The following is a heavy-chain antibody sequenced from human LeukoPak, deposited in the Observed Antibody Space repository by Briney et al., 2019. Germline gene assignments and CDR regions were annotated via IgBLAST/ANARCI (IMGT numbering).Heavy chain of an antibody. CDR1: GGSFSGYY. CDR2: INHSGST. Sequence: SETLSLTCAVYGGSFSGYYWSWIRQPPGKGLEWIGEINHSGSTNYNPSLKSRVTISVDTSKNQFSQKLSSVTAADTAVYYCARGLGGGEQQLVTLNAFDIWGQGTMVTVSS. D-gene: IGHD6-13*01. V-gene: IGHV4-34*01. J-gene: IGHJ3*02. CDR3: ARGLGGGEQQLVTLNAFDI.